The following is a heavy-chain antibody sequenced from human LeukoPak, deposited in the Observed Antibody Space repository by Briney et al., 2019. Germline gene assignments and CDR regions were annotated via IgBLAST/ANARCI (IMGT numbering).Heavy chain of an antibody. D-gene: IGHD6-19*01. Sequence: SETLSLTCTVSGGSISSSSYYWGWIRQPPGKGLEWIGSIYYSGSTYYNPSLKSRVTISVDTSKNQFSLKLSSVTAADTAVYYCASLGSGWYTFDYWGQGTLVTVSS. V-gene: IGHV4-39*07. CDR1: GGSISSSSYY. J-gene: IGHJ4*02. CDR3: ASLGSGWYTFDY. CDR2: IYYSGST.